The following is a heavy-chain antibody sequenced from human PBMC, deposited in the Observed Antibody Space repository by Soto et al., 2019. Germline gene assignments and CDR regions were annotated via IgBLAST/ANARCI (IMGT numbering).Heavy chain of an antibody. CDR1: GDSLSSSRHY. CDR2: IYSSGSR. J-gene: IGHJ4*02. V-gene: IGHV4-39*01. CDR3: ASPRQGGLVTSFVEY. Sequence: QLQLRESGPGLVKPSETLSLTCTVSGDSLSSSRHYWGWVRQPPGKVLEWIGSIYSSGSRYYNPSHKSRFTISVETSQNELSLQVNSVTAADTAVYYCASPRQGGLVTSFVEYWGQGGLVTVSS. D-gene: IGHD3-9*01.